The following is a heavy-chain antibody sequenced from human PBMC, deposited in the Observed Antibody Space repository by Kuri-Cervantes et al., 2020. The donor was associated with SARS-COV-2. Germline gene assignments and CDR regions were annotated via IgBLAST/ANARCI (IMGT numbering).Heavy chain of an antibody. CDR1: GYSISSGYY. CDR3: ASHPKRFLEWLFDY. D-gene: IGHD3-3*01. CDR2: IYHSGST. V-gene: IGHV4-38-2*02. J-gene: IGHJ4*02. Sequence: GSLRLSCTVSGYSISSGYYWGWIRQPPGKGLEWIGSIYHSGSTYYNPSLKSRVTISVDTSKNQFPLKLSSVTAADTAVYYCASHPKRFLEWLFDYWGQGTLVTVSS.